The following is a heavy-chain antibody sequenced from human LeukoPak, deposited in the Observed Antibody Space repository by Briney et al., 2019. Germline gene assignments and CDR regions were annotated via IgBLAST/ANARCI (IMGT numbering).Heavy chain of an antibody. CDR3: ARGSGSYLN. Sequence: SETLSLTCTVSGGSISSYCWSWIRQPPGKGLEWIGYIYYSGSTNYNPSLKSRVTISVDTSKNQFSLKLSSVTAADTAVYYCARGSGSYLNWGQGTLVTVSS. CDR1: GGSISSYC. V-gene: IGHV4-59*08. CDR2: IYYSGST. D-gene: IGHD1-26*01. J-gene: IGHJ4*02.